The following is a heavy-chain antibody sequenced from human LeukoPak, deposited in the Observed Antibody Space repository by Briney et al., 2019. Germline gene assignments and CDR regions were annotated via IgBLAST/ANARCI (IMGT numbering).Heavy chain of an antibody. Sequence: ASVKVSCKASGYSFTSFDVNWVRLVAGQGLEWMGWMNPGNGDTAYAQKFQGRVTMTRDTSMSTAYMELNSLGSEDTAIYYCARGLGDYNTDWFPVSGYWGQGTPVTVSS. CDR2: MNPGNGDT. CDR1: GYSFTSFD. J-gene: IGHJ4*02. D-gene: IGHD3-9*01. V-gene: IGHV1-8*01. CDR3: ARGLGDYNTDWFPVSGY.